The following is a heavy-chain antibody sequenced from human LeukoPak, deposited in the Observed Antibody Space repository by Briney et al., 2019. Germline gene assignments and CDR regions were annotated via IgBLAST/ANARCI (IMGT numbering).Heavy chain of an antibody. CDR2: ISGSGGST. CDR1: GFTFSSFA. V-gene: IGHV3-23*01. J-gene: IGHJ6*03. CDR3: AKDGYSNRYYQSHYYMAV. D-gene: IGHD4-11*01. Sequence: QPGGSLRLSCTASGFTFSSFAMSWVRQAPGKGLEWVSSISGSGGSTYYADSVKGRFTISRDNSKNTLYLQMNSLRADDTAVYYCAKDGYSNRYYQSHYYMAVWGKGTTVTVSS.